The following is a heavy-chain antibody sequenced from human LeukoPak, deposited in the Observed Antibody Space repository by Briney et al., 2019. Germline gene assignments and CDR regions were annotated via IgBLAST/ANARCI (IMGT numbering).Heavy chain of an antibody. V-gene: IGHV3-21*01. Sequence: GGSLRLSCAASGFTFRSYSMNWVRQAPGKGLEWVSSMDTSSSYIYYVDSVKGRFTISRDNAKNSLYLQMNSLRAEDTAVYYCARDRRAYDSSGYYFDYWGQGTLVTVSS. D-gene: IGHD3-22*01. CDR3: ARDRRAYDSSGYYFDY. CDR2: MDTSSSYI. CDR1: GFTFRSYS. J-gene: IGHJ4*02.